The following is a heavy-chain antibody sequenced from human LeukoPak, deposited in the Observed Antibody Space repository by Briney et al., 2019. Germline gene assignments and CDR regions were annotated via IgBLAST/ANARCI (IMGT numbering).Heavy chain of an antibody. CDR3: ARKDDYGDYLNWFDP. CDR1: GGSFSGSFSDYY. CDR2: INHSGST. V-gene: IGHV4-34*01. D-gene: IGHD4-17*01. J-gene: IGHJ5*02. Sequence: PSGTLSLTCAVYGGSFSGSFSDYYWSWIRQPPGKGLEWIGEINHSGSTNYNPSLKSRVTISVDTSKNQFSLKLSSVTAADTAVYYCARKDDYGDYLNWFDPWGQGTLVTVSS.